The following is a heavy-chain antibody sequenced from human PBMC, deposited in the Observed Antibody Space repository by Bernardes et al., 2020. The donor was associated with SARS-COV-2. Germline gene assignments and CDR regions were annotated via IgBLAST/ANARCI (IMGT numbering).Heavy chain of an antibody. D-gene: IGHD2-15*01. CDR3: AKDNLVVVAATMDY. CDR2: ISGSGGST. J-gene: IGHJ4*02. Sequence: GGSLRLSCAASGFTFSSYAMSWVRQAPGKGLEWVSAISGSGGSTYYADSVKGRFTISRDNSKNTLYLQMNSLRAEDTAVYYCAKDNLVVVAATMDYWGQGTLVTVSS. CDR1: GFTFSSYA. V-gene: IGHV3-23*01.